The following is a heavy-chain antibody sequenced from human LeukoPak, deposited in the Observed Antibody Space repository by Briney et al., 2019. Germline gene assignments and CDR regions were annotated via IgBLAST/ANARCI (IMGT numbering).Heavy chain of an antibody. V-gene: IGHV5-51*01. Sequence: GESLKISCKGSGYSFTSYWIGWVRQMPGKGLEWMGIIYPGDSDTRYGPSFQDQVTISADKSISTAYLQWSSLKASDTAMYYCARRRYYYDSSGYYYDLFDYWGQGTLVTVSS. CDR1: GYSFTSYW. CDR2: IYPGDSDT. CDR3: ARRRYYYDSSGYYYDLFDY. J-gene: IGHJ4*02. D-gene: IGHD3-22*01.